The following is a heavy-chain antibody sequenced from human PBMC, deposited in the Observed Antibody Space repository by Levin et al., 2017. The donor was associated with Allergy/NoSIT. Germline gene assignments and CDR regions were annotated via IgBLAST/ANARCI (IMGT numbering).Heavy chain of an antibody. CDR3: VRGQRYFEF. Sequence: GESLKISCTASGFTFSIYYMSWIRQAPGKGLEWVSYITNSGSDKYYADSVKGRFTISRDNAKNSLYLEMNSLRADDTAVYYCVRGQRYFEFWGQGILVTVSS. J-gene: IGHJ4*02. V-gene: IGHV3-11*01. CDR2: ITNSGSDK. CDR1: GFTFSIYY.